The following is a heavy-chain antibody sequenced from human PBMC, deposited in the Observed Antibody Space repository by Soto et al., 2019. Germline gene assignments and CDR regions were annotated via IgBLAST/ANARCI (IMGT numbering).Heavy chain of an antibody. CDR1: GFTFSSYA. D-gene: IGHD2-2*01. CDR3: AKDIVVVPAAMGAFDI. Sequence: GGSLRLSCAASGFTFSSYAMGWVRQAPGKGLEWVSAISGSGGSTYYADSVKGRFTISRDNSKNTLYLQMNSLRAEDTAVYYCAKDIVVVPAAMGAFDIWGQGTMVTVSS. J-gene: IGHJ3*02. CDR2: ISGSGGST. V-gene: IGHV3-23*01.